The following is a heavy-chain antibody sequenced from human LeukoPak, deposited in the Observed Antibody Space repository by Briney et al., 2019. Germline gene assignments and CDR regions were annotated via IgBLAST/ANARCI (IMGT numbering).Heavy chain of an antibody. D-gene: IGHD6-13*01. V-gene: IGHV4-61*02. CDR1: GGSISSGSYY. CDR3: ARIATAGIYYMDV. Sequence: SETLSLTCTVSGGSISSGSYYWSWIRQPAGKGLEWIGRIYSSGSTNYNPSLKSRVTISLDTSKNQFSLKLSSVTAADTAVYYCARIATAGIYYMDVWGKGTTVTISS. CDR2: IYSSGST. J-gene: IGHJ6*03.